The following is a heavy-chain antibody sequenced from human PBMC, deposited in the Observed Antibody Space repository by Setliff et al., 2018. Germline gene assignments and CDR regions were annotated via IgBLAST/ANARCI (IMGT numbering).Heavy chain of an antibody. V-gene: IGHV1-2*02. Sequence: ASVKVSCKASGYTFTGYYMHWVRQAPGQGLEWMGWINPNSGGTNYAQKFQGRVTMTRDTSISTAYMELSRLRSDDAAVYYCARVYYDSSGSGLDIWGQGTMVTVSS. CDR1: GYTFTGYY. CDR3: ARVYYDSSGSGLDI. J-gene: IGHJ3*02. D-gene: IGHD3-22*01. CDR2: INPNSGGT.